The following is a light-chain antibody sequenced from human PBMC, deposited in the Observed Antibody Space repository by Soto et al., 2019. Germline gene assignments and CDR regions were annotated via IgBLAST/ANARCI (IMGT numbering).Light chain of an antibody. CDR1: QSVSSNY. CDR3: QQYGTLIT. CDR2: AAS. Sequence: EIVLTQSPGTLSLPPAERATLSCRASQSVSSNYLAWYQQKPGQAPRLLIYAASTRATGIPARFSGSGSGTDFTLTINRLEPEDFAVYYCQQYGTLITFGQGTRLEIK. J-gene: IGKJ5*01. V-gene: IGKV3-20*01.